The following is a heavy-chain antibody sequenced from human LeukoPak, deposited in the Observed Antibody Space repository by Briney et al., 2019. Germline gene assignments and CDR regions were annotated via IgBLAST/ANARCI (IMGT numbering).Heavy chain of an antibody. CDR2: FDPEDGET. CDR3: AKRGYSYGWYYFDY. D-gene: IGHD5-18*01. Sequence: GASVKVSCKVSGYTLTELSMHWMRQAPGKGLEWMGGFDPEDGETIYAQKFQGRVTMTEDTSTDTAYMELSSLRSEDTAVYYCAKRGYSYGWYYFDYWGQGTLVTVSS. CDR1: GYTLTELS. J-gene: IGHJ4*02. V-gene: IGHV1-24*01.